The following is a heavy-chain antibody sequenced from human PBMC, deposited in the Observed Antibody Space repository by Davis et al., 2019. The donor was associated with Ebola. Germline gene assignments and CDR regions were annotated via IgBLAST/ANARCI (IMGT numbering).Heavy chain of an antibody. Sequence: GESLKISCAASGFTFSGSAMHWVRQASGKGLEWVGRIRSKANSYATAYAASVKGRFTISSDDSTNTAYLQMNSLKTEDTAVYYCTRSGILSLYGMDVWGQGTTVTVSS. CDR2: IRSKANSYAT. CDR1: GFTFSGSA. J-gene: IGHJ6*02. CDR3: TRSGILSLYGMDV. V-gene: IGHV3-73*01. D-gene: IGHD3-9*01.